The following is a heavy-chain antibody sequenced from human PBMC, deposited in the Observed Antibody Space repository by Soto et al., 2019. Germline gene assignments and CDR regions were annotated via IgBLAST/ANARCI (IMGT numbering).Heavy chain of an antibody. V-gene: IGHV3-21*04. Sequence: EVQLVESGGGLVKPGGSLRLSCGASGFTFSSYSMNWVRQAPGKGLEWVSSISSSSSYIYYADSVKGRFTISRDNAKNSLYLQMNSLRDEDTAVYYCARLANYYYYGMDVCGQGTTVTVSS. J-gene: IGHJ6*02. CDR3: ARLANYYYYGMDV. CDR2: ISSSSSYI. CDR1: GFTFSSYS. D-gene: IGHD5-12*01.